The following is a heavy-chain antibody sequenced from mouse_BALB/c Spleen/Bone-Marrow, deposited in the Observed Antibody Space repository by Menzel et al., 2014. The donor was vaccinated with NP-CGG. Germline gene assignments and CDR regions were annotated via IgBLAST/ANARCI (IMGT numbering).Heavy chain of an antibody. CDR3: VRRVQLDY. CDR1: GFAFSSYD. Sequence: EVMLVESGGGLGKPGGSLKLSCAASGFAFSSYDMSWVRQTPEKRLEWVATISSGGSYTYYPDSVKGRFTISRDNARNTLYLQMSSLRSEDTALYYCVRRVQLDYWGQGTTLTVS. CDR2: ISSGGSYT. V-gene: IGHV5-9*02. J-gene: IGHJ2*01.